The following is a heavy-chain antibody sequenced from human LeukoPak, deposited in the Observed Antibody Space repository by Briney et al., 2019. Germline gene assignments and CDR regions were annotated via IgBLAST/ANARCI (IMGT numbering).Heavy chain of an antibody. CDR1: GYTLTELS. CDR2: IIPIFGAA. Sequence: SVKVSCKVSGYTLTELSMHWVRQAPGQGLEWMGGIIPIFGAANYAQKFQGRVTITADKSTSTSYMELSSLRSEDTAVYYCARSSVVTAMVHLEYWGQGTLVTVSS. D-gene: IGHD2-21*02. J-gene: IGHJ4*02. CDR3: ARSSVVTAMVHLEY. V-gene: IGHV1-69*06.